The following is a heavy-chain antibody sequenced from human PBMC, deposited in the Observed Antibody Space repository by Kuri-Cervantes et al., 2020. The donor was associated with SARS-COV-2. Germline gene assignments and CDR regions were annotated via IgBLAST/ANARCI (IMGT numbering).Heavy chain of an antibody. CDR1: GFTFSAYT. J-gene: IGHJ6*03. Sequence: GESLKISCVASGFTFSAYTLNWVRQAPGKGLEWVSSITRSSVYISYADSLKGRFTISRDNAKNSLYPQMNSLRAEDTAVYYCARVACSSSNCAIYYYYMDVWGKGTTVTVSS. V-gene: IGHV3-21*01. CDR3: ARVACSSSNCAIYYYYMDV. D-gene: IGHD2-2*01. CDR2: ITRSSVYI.